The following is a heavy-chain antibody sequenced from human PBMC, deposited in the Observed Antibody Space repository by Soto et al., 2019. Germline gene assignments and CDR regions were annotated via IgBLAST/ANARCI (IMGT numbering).Heavy chain of an antibody. J-gene: IGHJ4*02. D-gene: IGHD1-26*01. V-gene: IGHV3-23*01. CDR2: ISGSEST. Sequence: GGSLRLSCAVSGFILSNYAMTWVRQAPGKGLECVSVISGSESTYYADSVKGRFTISRDTSKNTLYLQMNSLRVEDTAVYYCAKLYSGTYYSHFDYWGQGTLVTVSS. CDR3: AKLYSGTYYSHFDY. CDR1: GFILSNYA.